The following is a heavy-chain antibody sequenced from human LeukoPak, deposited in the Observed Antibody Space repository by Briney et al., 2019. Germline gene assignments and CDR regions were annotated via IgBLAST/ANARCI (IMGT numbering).Heavy chain of an antibody. D-gene: IGHD6-13*01. CDR2: INHSGST. CDR1: GGSFSGYY. CDR3: ARAGSSAFFDY. V-gene: IGHV4-34*01. J-gene: IGHJ4*02. Sequence: PSETLSLTCAVHGGSFSGYYWSWIRQPPGKGLEWIGEINHSGSTNYNPSLKSRVTISVVTSKNQFSLKLSSVTAADTAVYYCARAGSSAFFDYWGQGTLVTVSS.